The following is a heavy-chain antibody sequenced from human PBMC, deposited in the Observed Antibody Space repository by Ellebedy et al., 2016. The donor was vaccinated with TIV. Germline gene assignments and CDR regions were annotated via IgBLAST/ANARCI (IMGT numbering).Heavy chain of an antibody. CDR1: GLTFDDYA. V-gene: IGHV3-9*01. D-gene: IGHD1-26*01. CDR3: AKESFDGGATAHFDY. J-gene: IGHJ4*02. CDR2: ISWNSGSI. Sequence: SLKISCAASGLTFDDYAMHWVRQAPGKGLEWVSGISWNSGSIGYADSVKGRFTISRDNAKNSLYLQMNSLRAEDTALYYFAKESFDGGATAHFDYWGQGTLVTVSS.